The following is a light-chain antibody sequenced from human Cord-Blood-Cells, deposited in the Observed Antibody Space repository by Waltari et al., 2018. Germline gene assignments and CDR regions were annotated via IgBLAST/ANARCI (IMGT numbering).Light chain of an antibody. CDR3: CSYAGSRYV. Sequence: QSALTQPASVSGSPGQSITISCTGTSSDVGSYNLVSWYQQHPGKAPKLMTYEGSKRPSGVSNRFSGSKSGNTASLTISGLQAEDEADYYCCSYAGSRYVFGTGTKVTVL. J-gene: IGLJ1*01. V-gene: IGLV2-23*01. CDR1: SSDVGSYNL. CDR2: EGS.